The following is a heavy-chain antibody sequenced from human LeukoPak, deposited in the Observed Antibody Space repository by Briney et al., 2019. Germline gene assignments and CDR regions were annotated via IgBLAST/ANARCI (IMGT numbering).Heavy chain of an antibody. CDR3: EKRMGRGRAKGIDY. CDR1: GFTFSSYA. J-gene: IGHJ4*02. V-gene: IGHV3-23*01. CDR2: VSGSGGST. D-gene: IGHD2-8*01. Sequence: GGSLRLSCAASGFTFSSYAMSWVRQAPGKGLEWVSAVSGSGGSTYYADSVKGRFTISRDNSKNTLYLQMNSLRAEDTAVYYCEKRMGRGRAKGIDYGGQGTLVTVSS.